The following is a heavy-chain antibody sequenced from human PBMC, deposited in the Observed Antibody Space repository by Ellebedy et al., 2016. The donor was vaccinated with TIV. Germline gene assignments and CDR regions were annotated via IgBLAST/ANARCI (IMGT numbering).Heavy chain of an antibody. Sequence: GESLKISCAASGFTFSSYAMGWVRQAPGKGLEWVSAISYSGGSTYYADSVKGRFTISRDTFKNTLYLQMNSLRAEDTAVYYCAKAGSASTVTTGSFDYWGLGTLVTVSS. CDR2: ISYSGGST. CDR3: AKAGSASTVTTGSFDY. J-gene: IGHJ4*02. CDR1: GFTFSSYA. V-gene: IGHV3-23*01. D-gene: IGHD4-17*01.